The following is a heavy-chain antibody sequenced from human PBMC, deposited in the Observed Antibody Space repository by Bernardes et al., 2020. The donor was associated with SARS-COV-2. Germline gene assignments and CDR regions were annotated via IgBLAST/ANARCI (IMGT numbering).Heavy chain of an antibody. J-gene: IGHJ5*02. CDR3: ARDVDVSSRGRFDP. CDR1: GGSISSSNW. Sequence: SETLSLTCTVSGGSISSSNWWSWVRQTPERGLEWIGEIYHSGTSYYNPSLQSRVTISMGASKNQYSLSLTSVTAADTAIYFCARDVDVSSRGRFDPWGQGILVTVSS. V-gene: IGHV4-4*02. CDR2: IYHSGTS. D-gene: IGHD6-6*01.